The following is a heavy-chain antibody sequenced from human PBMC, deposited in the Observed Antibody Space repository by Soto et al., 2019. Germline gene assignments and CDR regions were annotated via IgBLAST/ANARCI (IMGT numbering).Heavy chain of an antibody. CDR3: AREYSGYDYYYRY. J-gene: IGHJ4*02. D-gene: IGHD5-12*01. CDR1: GGTFSSYT. V-gene: IGHV1-69*04. Sequence: ASVKVSCKASGGTFSSYTISWVRQAPGQGLEWMGRIIPILGIANYAQKFQGRVTITADKSTSTAYMELSSLRSEDTAVYYCAREYSGYDYYYRYWGQGTLLTVSS. CDR2: IIPILGIA.